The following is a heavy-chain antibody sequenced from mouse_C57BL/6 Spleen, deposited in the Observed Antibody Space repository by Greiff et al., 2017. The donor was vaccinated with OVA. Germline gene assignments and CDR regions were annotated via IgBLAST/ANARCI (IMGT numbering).Heavy chain of an antibody. Sequence: EVQLQQSGPELVKPGASVKISCKASGYTFTDYYMNWVKQSHGKSLEWIGDINPNNGGTSYNQKFKAKATLTVDKSSSTAYMELRSLTSEDSAVYYCAIWLLRWYFDVWGTGTTVTVSS. D-gene: IGHD2-3*01. CDR3: AIWLLRWYFDV. V-gene: IGHV1-26*01. CDR1: GYTFTDYY. CDR2: INPNNGGT. J-gene: IGHJ1*03.